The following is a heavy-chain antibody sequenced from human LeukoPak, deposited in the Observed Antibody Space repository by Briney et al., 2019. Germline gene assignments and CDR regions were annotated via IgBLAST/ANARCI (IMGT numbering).Heavy chain of an antibody. CDR2: IYTSGST. CDR1: GGSISSGSYY. D-gene: IGHD3-22*01. V-gene: IGHV4-61*02. CDR3: AGTYYYDSSGYYHYSL. Sequence: SETLSLTCTVSGGSISSGSYYWSWIRQPARKGLEWIGRIYTSGSTNYNPSLKSRVTISVDTSKNQFSLKLSSVTAADTAVYYCAGTYYYDSSGYYHYSLWGQGTLVTVSS. J-gene: IGHJ4*02.